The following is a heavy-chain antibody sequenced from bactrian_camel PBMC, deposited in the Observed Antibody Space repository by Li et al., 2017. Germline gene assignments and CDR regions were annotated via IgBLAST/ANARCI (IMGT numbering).Heavy chain of an antibody. CDR1: GETYPNYC. CDR3: TAQTTLALSIADFEH. Sequence: QLVESGGGSVQSGGSLRLSCAASGETYPNYCMGWFRQAPGKGLEWVSSINTGGANTYYTGSVKGRFTISRDNAKNTLYLQMNSLKPEDTATYFCTAQTTLALSIADFEHWGQGTQVTVS. J-gene: IGHJ6*01. CDR2: INTGGANT. D-gene: IGHD1*01. V-gene: IGHV3S28*01.